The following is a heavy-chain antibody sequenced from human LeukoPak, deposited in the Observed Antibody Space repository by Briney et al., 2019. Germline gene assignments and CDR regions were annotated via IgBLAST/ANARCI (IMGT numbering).Heavy chain of an antibody. J-gene: IGHJ3*02. CDR1: GYTFTSYD. CDR2: MNPNSGNT. CDR3: ARRNTYCGGDCYSFLDAFDI. D-gene: IGHD2-21*02. Sequence: WASVKVSCKASGYTFTSYDINWVRQATGQGLEWMGWMNPNSGNTGYAQKFQGRVTITRNTSISTAYMELGSLRSEDTAVYYCARRNTYCGGDCYSFLDAFDIWGQGTMVTVS. V-gene: IGHV1-8*03.